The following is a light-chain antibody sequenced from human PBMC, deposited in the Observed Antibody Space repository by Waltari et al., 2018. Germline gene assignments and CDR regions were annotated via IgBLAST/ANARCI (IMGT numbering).Light chain of an antibody. CDR1: QSIHIW. Sequence: DIQMTKSPSTLSAFIGDRVTINCRASQSIHIWLDWYQQKPGKTPKLLIYKASILESGVPSRFSGSGSGTEVTLTISSLQPDDFATYYCQQYHTRGTFGQGTKVEI. CDR3: QQYHTRGT. CDR2: KAS. V-gene: IGKV1-5*03. J-gene: IGKJ1*01.